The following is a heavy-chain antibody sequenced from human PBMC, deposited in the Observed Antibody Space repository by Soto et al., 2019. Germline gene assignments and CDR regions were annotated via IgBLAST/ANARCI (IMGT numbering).Heavy chain of an antibody. CDR3: ARDTDY. V-gene: IGHV4-59*01. CDR2: IYYSGST. J-gene: IGHJ4*02. Sequence: PSETLSLTCTVSGGSISSYYWSWIRQPPGKGLEWIGYIYYSGSTNYNPSLKSRVTISVDTSKNQFSLKLSSVTAADTAVYYCARDTDYWGQGTLVTVSS. CDR1: GGSISSYY.